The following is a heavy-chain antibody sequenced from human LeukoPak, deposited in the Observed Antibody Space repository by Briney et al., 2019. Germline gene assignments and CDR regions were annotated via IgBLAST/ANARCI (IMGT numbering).Heavy chain of an antibody. J-gene: IGHJ4*02. CDR2: INHSGST. Sequence: SETLSLTCAVYGGSFRGYYWSWIRQPPGKGLEWIGEINHSGSTNYNPSLKSRVTISVDTSKNQFSLKLSSVTAADTAVYYCARAPLYCTNGVCLDYFDYWGQGTLVTVPS. CDR1: GGSFRGYY. D-gene: IGHD2-8*01. CDR3: ARAPLYCTNGVCLDYFDY. V-gene: IGHV4-34*01.